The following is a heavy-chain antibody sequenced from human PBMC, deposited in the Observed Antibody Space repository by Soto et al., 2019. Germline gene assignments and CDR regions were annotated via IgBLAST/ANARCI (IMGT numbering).Heavy chain of an antibody. CDR1: GGSISSGGYY. J-gene: IGHJ6*03. D-gene: IGHD2-15*01. CDR3: ARTIVVVYYMDV. CDR2: IYYSGST. V-gene: IGHV4-31*02. Sequence: KPSETLSLTCTVSGGSISSGGYYWSWIRQHPGKGLERIGYIYYSGSTYYNPSLKSRVTISVDTSKNQFSLKLSSVTAADTAVYYCARTIVVVYYMDVWGKGTTVTVSS.